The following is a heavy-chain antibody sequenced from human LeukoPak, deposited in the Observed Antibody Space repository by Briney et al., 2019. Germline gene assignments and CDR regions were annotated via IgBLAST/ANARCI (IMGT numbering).Heavy chain of an antibody. CDR1: GFTFSGSA. D-gene: IGHD1-1*01. CDR2: IRSKANSYAT. V-gene: IGHV3-73*01. J-gene: IGHJ6*02. Sequence: GGSLRLSCAASGFTFSGSAMHWVRQASGKGLEWVGRIRSKANSYATAHAASVKGRFTISRDDSKNTAYLQMNSLKTEDTAVYYCTSPGTTGTTNGFYGMDVWGQGTTVTVSS. CDR3: TSPGTTGTTNGFYGMDV.